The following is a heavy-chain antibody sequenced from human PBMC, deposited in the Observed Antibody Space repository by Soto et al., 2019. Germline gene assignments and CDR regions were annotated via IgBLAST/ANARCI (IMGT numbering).Heavy chain of an antibody. V-gene: IGHV4-4*07. Sequence: SETLFLTCTVSGGSISSYYWSWIRQPAGKGLEWIGRIYTSGSTNYNPSLKSRVTMSVDTSKNQFSLKLSSVTAADTAVYYCARVEIVDDYVWGSYRSYYFDYWGQGTLVTVSS. CDR2: IYTSGST. D-gene: IGHD3-16*02. J-gene: IGHJ4*02. CDR1: GGSISSYY. CDR3: ARVEIVDDYVWGSYRSYYFDY.